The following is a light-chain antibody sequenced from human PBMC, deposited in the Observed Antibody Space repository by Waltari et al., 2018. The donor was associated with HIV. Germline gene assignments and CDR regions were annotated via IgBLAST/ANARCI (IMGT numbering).Light chain of an antibody. V-gene: IGLV2-23*02. CDR3: CAYAGSTTYVI. CDR1: SSDVGGYNL. Sequence: QSALTQPASVSGSPGQSITISCTGTSSDVGGYNLFSWYQQHPGKPPKLMIYEVSKRPSGVSNRFSGSKSGNTASLTISGLQAEDEADYYCCAYAGSTTYVIFGGGTKLTVL. CDR2: EVS. J-gene: IGLJ2*01.